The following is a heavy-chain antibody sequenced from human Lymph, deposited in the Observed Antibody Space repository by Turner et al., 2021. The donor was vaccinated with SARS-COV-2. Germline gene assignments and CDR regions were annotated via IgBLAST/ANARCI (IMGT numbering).Heavy chain of an antibody. V-gene: IGHV3-21*01. D-gene: IGHD3-22*01. CDR2: ISSSSSYI. CDR1: GFSFSRYS. Sequence: EVQLVESGGGLVKPGGSLRLSCAASGFSFSRYSMNWVRQAPGKGLECVSSISSSSSYIYYADSVKGRFTISRDSAKNSLYLQMNSLRAEDTAVYYCARERYDSSGSESYYFDYWGQGTLVTVSS. CDR3: ARERYDSSGSESYYFDY. J-gene: IGHJ4*02.